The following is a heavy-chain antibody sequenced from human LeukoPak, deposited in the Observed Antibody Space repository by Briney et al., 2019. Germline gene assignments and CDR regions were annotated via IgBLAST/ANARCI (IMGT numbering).Heavy chain of an antibody. CDR2: INPTGAST. V-gene: IGHV1-46*01. CDR3: ARRFYYAMDV. D-gene: IGHD3-16*01. Sequence: ASVKVSCKAPGYSFTNYYIHWMRQAPGQGLQWMGLINPTGASTTYAQEFQGRVTMTRDTSISTAYMELSRLRSDDAAVYYCARRFYYAMDVWGQGTTVTVSS. J-gene: IGHJ6*02. CDR1: GYSFTNYY.